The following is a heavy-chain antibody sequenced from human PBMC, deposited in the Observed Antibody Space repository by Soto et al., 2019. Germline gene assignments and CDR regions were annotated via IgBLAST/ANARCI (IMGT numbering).Heavy chain of an antibody. CDR2: ISGSGGST. V-gene: IGHV3-23*01. J-gene: IGHJ4*02. CDR1: GFTFSSYA. D-gene: IGHD3-22*01. CDR3: AKYYYDSSGYYYGDY. Sequence: GGPLGLSFSASGFTFSSYAMSWVRQAPGKGLEWVSAISGSGGSTYYADSVKGRFTISRDNSKNTLYLQMNSLRAEDTAVYYCAKYYYDSSGYYYGDYWGQGTLVTVSS.